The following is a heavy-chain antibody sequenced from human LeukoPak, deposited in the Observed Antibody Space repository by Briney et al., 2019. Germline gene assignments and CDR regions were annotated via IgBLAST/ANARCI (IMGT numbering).Heavy chain of an antibody. V-gene: IGHV1-69*13. CDR2: IIPIFGTA. Sequence: GASVKVSCKASGGTFSSYAISWVRQAPGQGLEWMGGIIPIFGTANYAQKFQGRVTITADESTSTAYMELSSLRSEDTVVYYCARVGLAVRPGNWFDPWGQGTLVTVSS. CDR3: ARVGLAVRPGNWFDP. D-gene: IGHD6-19*01. J-gene: IGHJ5*02. CDR1: GGTFSSYA.